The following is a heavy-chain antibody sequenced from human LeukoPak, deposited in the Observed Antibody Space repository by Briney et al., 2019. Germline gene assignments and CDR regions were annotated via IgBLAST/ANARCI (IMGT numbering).Heavy chain of an antibody. CDR3: AREWKSSGRSPYDY. J-gene: IGHJ4*02. D-gene: IGHD6-19*01. V-gene: IGHV3-30*04. CDR2: ISYDGSNK. CDR1: GFTFSSYA. Sequence: GSLRLSCAASGFTFSSYAMHWVRQAPGKGLEWVAVISYDGSNKYYADSVKGRFTISRDNSKNTLYLQMNSLRAEDTAVYYCAREWKSSGRSPYDYWGQGTLVTVSS.